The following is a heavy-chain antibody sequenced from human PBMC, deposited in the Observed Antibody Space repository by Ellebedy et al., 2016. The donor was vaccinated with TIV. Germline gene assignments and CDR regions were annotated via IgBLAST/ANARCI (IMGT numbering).Heavy chain of an antibody. CDR1: GFTFSGYG. Sequence: GGSLRLXXAASGFTFSGYGMSWVRQAPGKGLDWVSGISGIGGSTYYADSVKGRFTISRDNSKNTLYLQMNSLRAEDTAVYYCAKDGAVRGVHDAFDIWGQGTMVTVSS. D-gene: IGHD3-10*01. V-gene: IGHV3-23*01. CDR2: ISGIGGST. J-gene: IGHJ3*02. CDR3: AKDGAVRGVHDAFDI.